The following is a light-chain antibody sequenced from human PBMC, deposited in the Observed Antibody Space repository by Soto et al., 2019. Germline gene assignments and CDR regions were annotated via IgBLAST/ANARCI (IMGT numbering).Light chain of an antibody. Sequence: DIQMTQSPSTLSASVGDRVTITCRASQSISSWLAWYQQKPGKAPNLLIYKASSLERGVPSRFSGSASGTEFTLTISSLQPDDFATYYCQQYNSYPWTFGQGTKVEIK. V-gene: IGKV1-5*03. CDR1: QSISSW. CDR2: KAS. CDR3: QQYNSYPWT. J-gene: IGKJ1*01.